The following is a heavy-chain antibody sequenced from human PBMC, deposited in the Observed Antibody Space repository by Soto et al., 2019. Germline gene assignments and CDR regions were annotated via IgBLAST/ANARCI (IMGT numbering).Heavy chain of an antibody. CDR2: IYYSGST. V-gene: IGHV4-39*01. Sequence: QLQLQESGPGLVKPSETLSLTCTVSGGSISSSSYYWGWIRQPPGKGLEWIGSIYYSGSTYYNPSLKSRVTISVDTSKNQFSLKLSSVTAADTAVYYCARLRSGGWFDPWGQGTLVTVSS. J-gene: IGHJ5*02. CDR1: GGSISSSSYY. D-gene: IGHD3-22*01. CDR3: ARLRSGGWFDP.